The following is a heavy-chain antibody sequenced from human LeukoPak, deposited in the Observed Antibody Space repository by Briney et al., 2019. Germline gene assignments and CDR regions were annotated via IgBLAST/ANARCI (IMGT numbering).Heavy chain of an antibody. V-gene: IGHV1-2*02. Sequence: GASVKVSCKASGYTFTGYYMHWVRQAPGQGLEWMGWINPNSGGTNYAQKFQGRVTMTRDTASSTAYMELSRLRSEDRVGYCVVRPPPNFWRGYSLPQWGEGPLVPVSS. D-gene: IGHD3-3*01. CDR3: VRPPPNFWRGYSLPQ. J-gene: IGHJ4*02. CDR1: GYTFTGYY. CDR2: INPNSGGT.